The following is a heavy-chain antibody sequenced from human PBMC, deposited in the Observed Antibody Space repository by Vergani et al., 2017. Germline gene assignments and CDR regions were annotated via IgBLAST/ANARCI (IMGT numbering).Heavy chain of an antibody. CDR3: VRLPRGPWNFDL. Sequence: QVQLVQSGAEVKKPGASVKVSCKASGYTFNTYDINWVRQAPGQGLEWMGWMNPNSGNTGYAQKFQGRVTMTRDTSITTAYMELNSLRFGDTAVYYCVRLPRGPWNFDLWGRGTLITVSS. CDR2: MNPNSGNT. V-gene: IGHV1-8*02. J-gene: IGHJ2*01. CDR1: GYTFNTYD.